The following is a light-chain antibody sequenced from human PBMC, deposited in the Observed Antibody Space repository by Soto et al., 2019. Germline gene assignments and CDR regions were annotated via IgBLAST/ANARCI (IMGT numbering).Light chain of an antibody. CDR2: GDT. Sequence: QSVLTQPPSVSWAPGQRITISCTGSSSNIGARYDVHWYRQLPGTAPKLLLYGDTNRPSGVPARFSGSKSGASASLAITGLQAEDEADFYCQSYDSSLKRVFGTGTKVTAL. J-gene: IGLJ1*01. V-gene: IGLV1-40*01. CDR1: SSNIGARYD. CDR3: QSYDSSLKRV.